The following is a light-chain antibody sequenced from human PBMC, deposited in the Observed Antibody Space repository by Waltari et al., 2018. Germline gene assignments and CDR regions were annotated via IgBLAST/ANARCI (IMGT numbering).Light chain of an antibody. Sequence: QSVLTQPPSVSGAPGQRVPISCTGSASNIGAGYDVPWYQQLPRAAPNLLIYDSTSRPLGVPARFFGSTSGTSASLAITGLQAEDEADYYCQSYDTSLSVVFGGGTKLTVL. J-gene: IGLJ3*02. CDR1: ASNIGAGYD. CDR2: DST. CDR3: QSYDTSLSVV. V-gene: IGLV1-40*01.